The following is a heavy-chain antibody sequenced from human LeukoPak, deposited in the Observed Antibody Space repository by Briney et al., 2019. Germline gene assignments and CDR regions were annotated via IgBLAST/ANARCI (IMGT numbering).Heavy chain of an antibody. CDR3: TKERYCSKKPCPFDY. CDR1: GFTFDEYA. D-gene: IGHD2-2*01. CDR2: ISWNSGSI. J-gene: IGHJ4*02. V-gene: IGHV3-9*01. Sequence: PGGSLRLSCAAYGFTFDEYAMYWVRQPPGKGLEWVSGISWNSGSIGYADSVKGRFTISRDNARNSLYLQMNSLRAEDTALYYCTKERYCSKKPCPFDYWGQGTLVTVSS.